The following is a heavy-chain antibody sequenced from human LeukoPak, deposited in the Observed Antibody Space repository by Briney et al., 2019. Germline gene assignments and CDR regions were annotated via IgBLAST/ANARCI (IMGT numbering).Heavy chain of an antibody. CDR2: IKQDGSEK. J-gene: IGHJ4*02. D-gene: IGHD6-13*01. CDR1: GFTFSSYL. V-gene: IGHV3-7*01. CDR3: AREIVSSDSSSSLDY. Sequence: GGSLRLSCAASGFTFSSYLMSWVRQAPGKGLEWVANIKQDGSEKYYVDSVKGRFTISRDNAKNSLYLQMNSLRAEDTAVYYCAREIVSSDSSSSLDYWGQGTLVTVSS.